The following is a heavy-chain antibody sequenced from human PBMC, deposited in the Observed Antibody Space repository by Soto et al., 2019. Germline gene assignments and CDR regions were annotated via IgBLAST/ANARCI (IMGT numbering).Heavy chain of an antibody. CDR2: TSSDGSNK. J-gene: IGHJ4*02. CDR1: GFTFSSYG. D-gene: IGHD3-10*01. Sequence: QVQLVESGGGVVQPGRSLRLSCAASGFTFSSYGMHWVRQAPGKWLEWVAVTSSDGSNKNYADSVKGRFTISRDNSKNILYLQMNSLRVEDTAVYYCAKKLPGSHNNLIDYWGQGTLVTVSS. V-gene: IGHV3-30*18. CDR3: AKKLPGSHNNLIDY.